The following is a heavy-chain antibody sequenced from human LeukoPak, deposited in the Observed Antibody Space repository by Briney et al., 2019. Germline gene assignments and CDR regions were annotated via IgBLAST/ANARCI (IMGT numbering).Heavy chain of an antibody. J-gene: IGHJ3*02. CDR3: ARGYDPDAFDI. D-gene: IGHD1-14*01. V-gene: IGHV4-30-2*01. CDR1: GGSISSGGYY. CDR2: IYHSGST. Sequence: SETLSLTCTVSGGSISSGGYYWSWIRQPPGKGLEWIGYIYHSGSTYYNPSLKSRVTISVDRSKNQFSLKLSSVTAADTAVYYCARGYDPDAFDIWGQGTMVTVSS.